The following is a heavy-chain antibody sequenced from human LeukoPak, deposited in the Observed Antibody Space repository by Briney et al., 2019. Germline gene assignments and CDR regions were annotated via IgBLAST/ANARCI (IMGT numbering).Heavy chain of an antibody. CDR2: INPNSGGT. D-gene: IGHD2-2*01. Sequence: ASVKVSCKASGYTFTCYYMHWVRQAPGQGLEWMGWINPNSGGTNYAQKFQGRVTMTRDTSISTAYMELSRLRSDDTAVYYCARDGGGYCSSTSCYSNDAFDIWGQGTMVTVSS. CDR3: ARDGGGYCSSTSCYSNDAFDI. V-gene: IGHV1-2*02. J-gene: IGHJ3*02. CDR1: GYTFTCYY.